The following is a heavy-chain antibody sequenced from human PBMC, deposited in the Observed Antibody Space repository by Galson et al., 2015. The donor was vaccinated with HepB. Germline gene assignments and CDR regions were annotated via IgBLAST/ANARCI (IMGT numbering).Heavy chain of an antibody. CDR2: IYPGDSDT. Sequence: QSGAEVKKPGESLKISCKGSGYSFTSYWIGWVRQMPGKGLEWMGIIYPGDSDTRYSPSFQGQVTISADKSISTAYLQWSSLKASDTAMYYCAISSGGSWGPRYYYYYGMDVWGQGTTVTVSS. CDR3: AISSGGSWGPRYYYYYGMDV. D-gene: IGHD2-15*01. CDR1: GYSFTSYW. V-gene: IGHV5-51*01. J-gene: IGHJ6*02.